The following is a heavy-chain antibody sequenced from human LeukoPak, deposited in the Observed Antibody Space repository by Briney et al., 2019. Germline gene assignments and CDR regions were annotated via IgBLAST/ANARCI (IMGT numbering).Heavy chain of an antibody. J-gene: IGHJ4*02. CDR1: GASISDSF. D-gene: IGHD6-25*01. CDR3: VREVQHSGYFEN. V-gene: IGHV4-59*01. Sequence: SETLSLTCSVSGASISDSFWSWVRQPPGKRLGWIGFVSPTGDTQYNPSLESRVSISADTSTDQFSLSLRSVTAADTAMYYCVREVQHSGYFENWGQGSLVTVSS. CDR2: VSPTGDT.